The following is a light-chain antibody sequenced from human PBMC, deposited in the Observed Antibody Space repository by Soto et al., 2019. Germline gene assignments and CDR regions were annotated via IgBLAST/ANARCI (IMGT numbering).Light chain of an antibody. J-gene: IGLJ2*01. V-gene: IGLV2-14*01. CDR2: DVS. Sequence: QSALPQPASVSGSPGQSITISCTGTSSDVGGYNSVSWYQQHPGKAPKLMIYDVSNRPSGVSSRFSGSKSGNTASLTISGLQAEDEADYYCSSYTSSSTPWVFGGGTKLTVL. CDR3: SSYTSSSTPWV. CDR1: SSDVGGYNS.